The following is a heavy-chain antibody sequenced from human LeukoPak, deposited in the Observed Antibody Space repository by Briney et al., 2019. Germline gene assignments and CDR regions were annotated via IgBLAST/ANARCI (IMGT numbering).Heavy chain of an antibody. J-gene: IGHJ4*02. CDR3: AREGEYYCSGGSCYSGIHFDY. CDR2: ITGDGSST. CDR1: GFTFTGYW. D-gene: IGHD2-15*01. V-gene: IGHV3-74*01. Sequence: QPGGSLRLSCAASGFTFTGYWMHWVRQPPGKGLVWVSRITGDGSSTTYADSVKGRFTISRDNAKNTLYLQMISLRAEDTAVYYCAREGEYYCSGGSCYSGIHFDYWGQGILVTASS.